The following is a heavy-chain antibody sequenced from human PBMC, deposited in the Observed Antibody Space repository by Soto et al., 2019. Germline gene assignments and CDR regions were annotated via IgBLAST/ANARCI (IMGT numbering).Heavy chain of an antibody. J-gene: IGHJ4*02. V-gene: IGHV3-9*01. CDR3: AKGRYDFWSPYYFDS. Sequence: GGSLRLSCVGTGLNFDDFAMHWVRQAPGRGLEWVSGITWNSRVLAYADSVKGRFTISRDNARNSLYLQMDSLRDEDTALYYCAKGRYDFWSPYYFDSWGQGTLVTVSS. CDR2: ITWNSRVL. D-gene: IGHD3-3*01. CDR1: GLNFDDFA.